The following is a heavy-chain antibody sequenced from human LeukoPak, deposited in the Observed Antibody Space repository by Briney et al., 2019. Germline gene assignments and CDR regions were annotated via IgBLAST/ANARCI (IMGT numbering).Heavy chain of an antibody. CDR2: IYYSGST. CDR1: GGSISSYY. J-gene: IGHJ3*02. CDR3: ATARGAENAFDI. Sequence: PSETLSLTCTVSGGSISSYYWSWIRQPPGKGLDWIGYIYYSGSTNYNPSLKSRVTISVDTSKNQFSLKLSSVTAADTAVYYCATARGAENAFDIWGQGTMVTVSS. D-gene: IGHD3-10*01. V-gene: IGHV4-59*01.